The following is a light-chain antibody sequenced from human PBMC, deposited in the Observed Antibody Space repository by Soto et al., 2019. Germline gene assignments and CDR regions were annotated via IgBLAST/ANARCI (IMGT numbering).Light chain of an antibody. CDR3: QQYYNWPLT. J-gene: IGKJ4*01. Sequence: EIVMTQSPFTLSVSPGEGATLSCRASQSISRNLGWYQQKPGQAPRLLIFGASNRAGGVPARFSGSGSGTEFTLTISSLQPEDIEAYYCQQYYNWPLTFGQGTKVEIK. V-gene: IGKV3-15*01. CDR1: QSISRN. CDR2: GAS.